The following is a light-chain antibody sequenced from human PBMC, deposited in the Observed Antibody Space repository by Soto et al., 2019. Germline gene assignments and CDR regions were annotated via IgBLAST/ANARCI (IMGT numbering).Light chain of an antibody. CDR3: SSYSIIIIGVI. J-gene: IGLJ2*01. CDR1: NIDVGGYAY. Sequence: QSVLTQPASLSGSPGPSITISCAGTNIDVGGYAYVSWYQQHPGKAPKVIIYDVSNRPSGVSNRFSGSKSGNTASLTIAGLQAEDEADYYCSSYSIIIIGVIFGGGTKLTVL. CDR2: DVS. V-gene: IGLV2-14*01.